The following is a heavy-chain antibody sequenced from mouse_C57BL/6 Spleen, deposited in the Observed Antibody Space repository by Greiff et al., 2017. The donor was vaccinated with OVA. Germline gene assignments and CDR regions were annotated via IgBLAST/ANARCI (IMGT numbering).Heavy chain of an antibody. V-gene: IGHV14-1*01. CDR2: IDPEDGDT. D-gene: IGHD2-1*01. CDR1: GFNIKDYY. Sequence: EVQLQQSGAELVRPGASVKLSCTASGFNIKDYYMHWVKQRPEQGLEWIGRIDPEDGDTEYAPKFQGKATMTADTSSNPAYLQLSSLTSGDTAVYYCTSYYGNYYYAMDYWGQGTSVTVSS. J-gene: IGHJ4*01. CDR3: TSYYGNYYYAMDY.